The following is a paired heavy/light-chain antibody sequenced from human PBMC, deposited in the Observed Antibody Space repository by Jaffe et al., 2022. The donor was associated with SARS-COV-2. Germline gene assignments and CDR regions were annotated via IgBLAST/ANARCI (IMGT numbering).Light chain of an antibody. J-gene: IGKJ1*01. Sequence: DIQMTQSPSSLSASVRDRVTITCRASQTINTYLNWYQQKPGKAPKLLIYTASTLQSGVPSRFSGSGSGTDFTLTISSLQPEDFATYYCQQSYSTPWTFGQGTKVEIK. CDR2: TAS. CDR3: QQSYSTPWT. V-gene: IGKV1-39*01. CDR1: QTINTY.
Heavy chain of an antibody. Sequence: EVQLVESGGGLVKPGESLRLSCAASGFIFSHYTMHWVRQAPGKGLEWVSSISSSSSFISYADSVKGRFTISRDNAEDSLFLQMHSLRAGDTAIYYCANSNDWTHANFASWGQGTLVTVSS. V-gene: IGHV3-21*02. CDR2: ISSSSSFI. J-gene: IGHJ4*02. CDR3: ANSNDWTHANFAS. CDR1: GFIFSHYT. D-gene: IGHD6-19*01.